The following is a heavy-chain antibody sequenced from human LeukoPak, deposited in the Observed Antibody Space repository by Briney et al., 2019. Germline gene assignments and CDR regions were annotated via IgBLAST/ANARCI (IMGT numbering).Heavy chain of an antibody. V-gene: IGHV4-4*02. CDR1: GGSISSSNW. Sequence: SGTLSLTCAVSGGSISSSNWWSWVRQPPGKGLEWIGEIYHSGSTNYNPSLKSRVTLSVNKSKNQFSLKLSSVTAADTAVYYCASGSYYDFDYWGQGTLVTVSS. CDR2: IYHSGST. J-gene: IGHJ4*02. CDR3: ASGSYYDFDY. D-gene: IGHD1-26*01.